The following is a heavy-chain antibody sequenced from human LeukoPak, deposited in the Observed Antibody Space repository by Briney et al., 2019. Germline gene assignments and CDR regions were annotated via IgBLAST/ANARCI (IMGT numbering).Heavy chain of an antibody. J-gene: IGHJ6*04. D-gene: IGHD2-15*01. CDR3: ARDSGRGYGMDV. Sequence: GGSLRLSCAASGFTFSSYEMNWVCQAPGKGLEWVSYISSSGSTIYYADSVKGRFTISRDNAKNSLYLQMNSLRAEDTAVYYCARDSGRGYGMDVWGKGTTVTVSS. CDR2: ISSSGSTI. V-gene: IGHV3-48*03. CDR1: GFTFSSYE.